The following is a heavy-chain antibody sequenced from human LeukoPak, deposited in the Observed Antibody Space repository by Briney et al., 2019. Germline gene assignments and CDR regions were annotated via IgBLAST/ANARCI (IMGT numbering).Heavy chain of an antibody. CDR2: ISYDGSNK. V-gene: IGHV3-30-3*01. CDR3: AKDRLWRAVAGPPMGDAFDI. Sequence: QPGGSLRLSCAASGFTFSSYAMHWVRQAPGKGLEWVAVISYDGSNKYYADSVKGRFTISRDNSKNTLYLQMNSLRAEDTAVYYCAKDRLWRAVAGPPMGDAFDIWGQGTMVTVSS. D-gene: IGHD6-19*01. CDR1: GFTFSSYA. J-gene: IGHJ3*02.